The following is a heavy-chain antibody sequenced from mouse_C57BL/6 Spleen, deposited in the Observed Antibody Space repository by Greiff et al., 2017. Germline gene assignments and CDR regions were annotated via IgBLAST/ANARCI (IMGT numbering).Heavy chain of an antibody. J-gene: IGHJ4*01. V-gene: IGHV1-19*01. CDR3: ESPSGSSYGAMDD. CDR2: INTYNGGT. CDR1: GYTFTDYY. Sequence: EVQLQVSGPVLVKPGASVKMSCTASGYTFTDYYMNWVKQSHGKSLELIGVINTYNGGTSYNQKFKGKATLTVDKSSSPAYMELNSLTSEDSAVYYCESPSGSSYGAMDDWGKGTSVTVSS. D-gene: IGHD1-1*01.